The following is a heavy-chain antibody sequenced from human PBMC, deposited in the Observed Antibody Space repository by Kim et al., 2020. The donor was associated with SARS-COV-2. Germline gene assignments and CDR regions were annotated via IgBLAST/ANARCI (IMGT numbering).Heavy chain of an antibody. D-gene: IGHD4-17*01. V-gene: IGHV4-31*03. CDR2: IYYSGST. CDR3: ASGYYGDRTTFDY. J-gene: IGHJ4*02. Sequence: SETLSLTCTVSGGSISSGGYYWSWIRQHPGKGLEWIGYIYYSGSTYYNPSLKSRVTISVDTSKNQFSLKLSSVTAADTAVYYCASGYYGDRTTFDYWGQGTLVTVSS. CDR1: GGSISSGGYY.